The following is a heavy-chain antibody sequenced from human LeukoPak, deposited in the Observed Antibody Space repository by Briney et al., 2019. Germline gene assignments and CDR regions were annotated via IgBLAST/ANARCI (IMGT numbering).Heavy chain of an antibody. CDR1: GFTFSSIW. J-gene: IGHJ4*02. CDR2: INSDGSST. V-gene: IGHV3-74*01. Sequence: PVGSLRLSCVASGFTFSSIWMHWVRQAPGKGLVWVSRINSDGSSTTYADSVKGRFTISRDNAKNTLYLQMNRLRAEDTAVYCCVSQSSYGYWGRGTLVTVSS. D-gene: IGHD3-16*01. CDR3: VSQSSYGY.